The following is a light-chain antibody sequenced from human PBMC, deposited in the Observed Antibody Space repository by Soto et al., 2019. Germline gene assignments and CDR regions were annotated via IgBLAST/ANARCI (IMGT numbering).Light chain of an antibody. CDR2: SNS. V-gene: IGLV1-44*01. J-gene: IGLJ1*01. Sequence: QSVLTQPPSASGTPGQRVTISCSGSSSNIGRNTVNWYQQLPGTATKRLTYSNSQRPSGVPDRFSGSKSGTSASLAISGLQSEDEADYYCAAWDDSLNGSYVFGTGTKLTVL. CDR1: SSNIGRNT. CDR3: AAWDDSLNGSYV.